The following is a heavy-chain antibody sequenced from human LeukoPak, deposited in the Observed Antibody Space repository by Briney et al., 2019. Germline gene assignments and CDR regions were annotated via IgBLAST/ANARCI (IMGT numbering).Heavy chain of an antibody. CDR3: AKDRGVPYYFDY. Sequence: ASVKVSCKASGYTFTGYYMHWVRQAPGQGLEWMGWINPNSGGTNYAQKFQGRVTMTRDTSISTAYMELTRLRSDDTAVYYCAKDRGVPYYFDYWGQGTLVTVSS. J-gene: IGHJ4*02. V-gene: IGHV1-2*02. CDR2: INPNSGGT. CDR1: GYTFTGYY. D-gene: IGHD3-10*01.